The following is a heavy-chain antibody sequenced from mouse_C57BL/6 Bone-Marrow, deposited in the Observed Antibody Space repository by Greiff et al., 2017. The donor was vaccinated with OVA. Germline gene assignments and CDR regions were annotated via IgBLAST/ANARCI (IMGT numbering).Heavy chain of an antibody. CDR2: ISDGGSYT. Sequence: EVKLVESGGGLVKPGGSLKLSCAASGFTFSSYAMSWVRQTPEKRLEWVATISDGGSYTYYPDNVKGRFTISRDNAKNNLYLQMSHLKSEDTAMDYCARGEPVVAEAYWGQGTLVTVSA. CDR1: GFTFSSYA. V-gene: IGHV5-4*03. J-gene: IGHJ3*01. D-gene: IGHD1-1*01. CDR3: ARGEPVVAEAY.